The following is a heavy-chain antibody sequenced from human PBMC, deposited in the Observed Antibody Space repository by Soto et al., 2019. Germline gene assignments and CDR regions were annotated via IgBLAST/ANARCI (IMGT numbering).Heavy chain of an antibody. D-gene: IGHD3-22*01. CDR1: GGTFSSYA. V-gene: IGHV1-69*06. CDR2: IIPIFGTA. Sequence: SVKVSCKASGGTFSSYAISWVRQAPGQGLEWMGGIIPIFGTANYAQKFQGRVTITADKSTSTAYMELSSLRSEDTAVYYCASPSYYDSSGYYLFDYWGQGTLVTVSS. J-gene: IGHJ4*02. CDR3: ASPSYYDSSGYYLFDY.